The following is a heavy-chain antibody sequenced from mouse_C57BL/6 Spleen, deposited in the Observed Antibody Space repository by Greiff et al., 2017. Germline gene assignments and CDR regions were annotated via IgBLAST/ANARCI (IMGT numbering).Heavy chain of an antibody. Sequence: VQLQQSGPELVKPGASVKISCKASGYTFTDYYMNWVKQSHGKSLEWIGDINHNNGGTSYNQKFKGKATLTVDKSSSTAYMELRSLTSEDSAVYYCARDGHSNYLAYWGQGTLVTVSA. J-gene: IGHJ3*01. CDR2: INHNNGGT. CDR3: ARDGHSNYLAY. D-gene: IGHD2-5*01. V-gene: IGHV1-26*01. CDR1: GYTFTDYY.